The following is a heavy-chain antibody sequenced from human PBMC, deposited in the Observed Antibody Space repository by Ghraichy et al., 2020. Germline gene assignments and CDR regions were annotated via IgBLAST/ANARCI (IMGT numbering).Heavy chain of an antibody. CDR2: IIPIFGTA. Sequence: SVKVSCKASGGTFSSYAISWVRQAPGQGLEWMGGIIPIFGTANYAQKFQGRVTITADKSTSTAYMELSSLRSEDTAMYYCARRGYSYGFQYYYYMDVWGKGTTVTVSS. CDR3: ARRGYSYGFQYYYYMDV. D-gene: IGHD5-18*01. V-gene: IGHV1-69*06. J-gene: IGHJ6*03. CDR1: GGTFSSYA.